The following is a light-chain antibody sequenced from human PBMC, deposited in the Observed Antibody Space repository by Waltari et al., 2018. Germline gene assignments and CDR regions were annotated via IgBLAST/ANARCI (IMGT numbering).Light chain of an antibody. CDR1: QGIRSW. CDR3: QQANSFPWT. Sequence: DIQMTQSPSSVSASVGGRVTITCRASQGIRSWLAWYQRKPGKAPKLLIYAASSWQSGVPSRFSGSGSGTDFTLTISSLQPEDFATYYCQQANSFPWTFGQGTKVEIK. V-gene: IGKV1-12*02. J-gene: IGKJ1*01. CDR2: AAS.